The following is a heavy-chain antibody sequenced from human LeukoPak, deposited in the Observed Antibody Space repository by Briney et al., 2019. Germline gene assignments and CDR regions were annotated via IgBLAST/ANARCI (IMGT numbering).Heavy chain of an antibody. CDR3: ARGRGDSSGYYYVAY. J-gene: IGHJ4*02. D-gene: IGHD3-22*01. Sequence: PSETLSLTCAVYGGSFSGYYRSWIRQPPGKGLEWIGEINHSGSTNYNPSLKSRVTISVDTSKNQFSLKLSSVTAADTAVYYCARGRGDSSGYYYVAYWGQGTLVTVSS. CDR2: INHSGST. CDR1: GGSFSGYY. V-gene: IGHV4-34*01.